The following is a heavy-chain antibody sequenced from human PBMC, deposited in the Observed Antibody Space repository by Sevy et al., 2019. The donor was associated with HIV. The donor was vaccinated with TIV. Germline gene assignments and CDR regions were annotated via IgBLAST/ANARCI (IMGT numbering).Heavy chain of an antibody. CDR2: LSFGCGEI. CDR3: AREGCTKPHDY. J-gene: IGHJ4*02. V-gene: IGHV3-23*01. CDR1: GFTFSKYS. D-gene: IGHD2-8*01. Sequence: GGSLRLSCAASGFTFSKYSMSWVRQPPGKGVEWVSTLSFGCGEINYADSVKGRFTISRDNSKSSGYLQMNNLGPEDTAVYYCAREGCTKPHDYWGQGTLVTVSS.